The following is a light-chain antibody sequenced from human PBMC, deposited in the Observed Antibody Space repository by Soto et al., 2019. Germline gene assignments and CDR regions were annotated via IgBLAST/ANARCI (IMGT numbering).Light chain of an antibody. Sequence: QSVLTQPASVSGSPGQSITISCTGTSSDVGGYNYVSWYQQHPGKAPKLMIYDVSNRTSGVSNRFSVSKSGNTASMTISGIQYEDEDDYYCSSYTCTSTRIYVFGSGTKLTVL. V-gene: IGLV2-14*01. CDR2: DVS. J-gene: IGLJ1*01. CDR1: SSDVGGYNY. CDR3: SSYTCTSTRIYV.